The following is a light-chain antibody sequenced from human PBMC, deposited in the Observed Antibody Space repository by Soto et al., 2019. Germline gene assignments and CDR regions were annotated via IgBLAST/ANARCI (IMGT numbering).Light chain of an antibody. CDR3: SAYTARRTLV. J-gene: IGLJ3*02. CDR1: MRDVGAYNL. Sequence: QSVLTQPTSVSGSAGQSITISCSGTMRDVGAYNLVSWYQQHPGTAPKLIIYEVRNRPSGISSRFSGSRSGNTASLTISGIQPEDEGDYYCSAYTARRTLVFGGGTTLTVL. CDR2: EVR. V-gene: IGLV2-14*01.